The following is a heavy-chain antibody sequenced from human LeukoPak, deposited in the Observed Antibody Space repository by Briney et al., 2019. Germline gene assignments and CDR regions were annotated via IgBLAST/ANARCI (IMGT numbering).Heavy chain of an antibody. D-gene: IGHD3-10*01. Sequence: PSETLSLTCTVSGGSISSSSYYWGWTRQPPGKGLEWIGSIYYSGSTYYNPSLKSRVTISVDTSKNQFSLKLSSVTAADTAVYYCARRSGGRGNRMRYFDYWGQGTLVTVSS. V-gene: IGHV4-39*01. CDR1: GGSISSSSYY. CDR2: IYYSGST. J-gene: IGHJ4*02. CDR3: ARRSGGRGNRMRYFDY.